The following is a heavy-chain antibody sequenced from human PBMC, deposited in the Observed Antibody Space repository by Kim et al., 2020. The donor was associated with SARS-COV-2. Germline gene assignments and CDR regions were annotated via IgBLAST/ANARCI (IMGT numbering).Heavy chain of an antibody. J-gene: IGHJ6*02. D-gene: IGHD2-2*01. Sequence: SETLSLTCTVSGGSISSSSYYWGWIRQPPGKGLEWIGSIYYSGSTYYNPSLKSRVTISVDTSKNQFSLKLSSVTAADTAVYYCARRGEVVVPYIADYYYYGMDVWGQGTTVTVSS. CDR2: IYYSGST. CDR3: ARRGEVVVPYIADYYYYGMDV. V-gene: IGHV4-39*01. CDR1: GGSISSSSYY.